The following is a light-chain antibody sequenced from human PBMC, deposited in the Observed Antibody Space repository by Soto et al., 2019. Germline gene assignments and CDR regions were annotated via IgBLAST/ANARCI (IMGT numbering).Light chain of an antibody. CDR2: DAS. Sequence: DIQMTQSPSSLSASVGDRVTITCQASQDISNYLNWYQQKPGKAPKLLIYDASNLETGVPSRFSGSGSGTDFTCTISSLQPEDIATYYCQQYDNLPPFTFGPWTKVDI. CDR3: QQYDNLPPFT. J-gene: IGKJ3*01. V-gene: IGKV1-33*01. CDR1: QDISNY.